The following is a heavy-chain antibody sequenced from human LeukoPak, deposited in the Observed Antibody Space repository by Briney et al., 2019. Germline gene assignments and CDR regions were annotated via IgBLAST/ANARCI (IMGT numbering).Heavy chain of an antibody. D-gene: IGHD3-9*01. J-gene: IGHJ4*02. V-gene: IGHV3-21*01. CDR3: HPREDILTGYHNSDY. Sequence: SGGSLRLSCAASGFTFSSYAMSWVRQAPGKGLEWVSSISSSSSYIYYADSVKGRFTISRDNAKNSLYLQMNSLRAEDTAVYYCHPREDILTGYHNSDYWGQGTLVTVSS. CDR1: GFTFSSYA. CDR2: ISSSSSYI.